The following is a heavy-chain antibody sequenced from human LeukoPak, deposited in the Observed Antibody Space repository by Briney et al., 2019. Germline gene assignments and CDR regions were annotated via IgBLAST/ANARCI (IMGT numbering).Heavy chain of an antibody. J-gene: IGHJ4*02. D-gene: IGHD1-26*01. CDR1: GYSSTDYY. CDR3: ATKKYSGSFDAF. Sequence: GASVKVSCKASGYSSTDYYIYWVRQAPGQGLEWMGWIKPNSGDTNYVQKFEGRVTMTRDTSISTAYMELSSLRSDDTAVYYCATKKYSGSFDAFWGQGTLVTVSS. V-gene: IGHV1-2*02. CDR2: IKPNSGDT.